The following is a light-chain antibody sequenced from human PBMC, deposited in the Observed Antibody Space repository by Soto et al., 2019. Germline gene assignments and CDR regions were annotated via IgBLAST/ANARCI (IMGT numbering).Light chain of an antibody. CDR2: DAS. CDR3: QQRSNWPPIT. V-gene: IGKV1-5*01. Sequence: DIQMTQSPSTLSASVGDRVTITCRASQSISSRLAWYQQKPGKAPKFLVYDASNLESGVPSRFSGSGSGTDFTLTIDNLEPEDFAIYYCQQRSNWPPITFGQGTRLEIK. CDR1: QSISSR. J-gene: IGKJ5*01.